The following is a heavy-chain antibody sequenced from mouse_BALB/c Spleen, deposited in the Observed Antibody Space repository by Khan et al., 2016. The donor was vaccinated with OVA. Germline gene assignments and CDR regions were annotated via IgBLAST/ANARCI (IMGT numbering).Heavy chain of an antibody. V-gene: IGHV1-4*01. CDR3: ARSGQLGLREVFTY. CDR2: INPSNDYT. J-gene: IGHJ3*01. D-gene: IGHD3-2*01. CDR1: GYTFTTYT. Sequence: QVQLKESGAELARPGAPVKMSCKTSGYTFTTYTLHWVKQRPGRGLEWIGYINPSNDYTNYNQKFKDKSTLTADKSSSTAYMQLSSLTSEDSAVYDCARSGQLGLREVFTYWGQGTLVTVSA.